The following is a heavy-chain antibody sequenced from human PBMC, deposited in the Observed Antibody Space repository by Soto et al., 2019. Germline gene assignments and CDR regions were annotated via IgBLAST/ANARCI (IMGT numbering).Heavy chain of an antibody. CDR3: ARAAARSSPTRSNHYYYYGMDV. Sequence: SVKVSCKASGGTFSSYAISWVRQAPGQGLEWMGGIIPIFGTANYAQKFQGRVTITADESTSTAYMELSSLRSEDTAVYYCARAAARSSPTRSNHYYYYGMDVWGQGTTVTVSS. V-gene: IGHV1-69*13. D-gene: IGHD6-6*01. CDR2: IIPIFGTA. J-gene: IGHJ6*02. CDR1: GGTFSSYA.